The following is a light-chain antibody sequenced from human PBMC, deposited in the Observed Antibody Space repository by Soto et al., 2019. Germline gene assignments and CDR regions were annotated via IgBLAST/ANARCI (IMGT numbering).Light chain of an antibody. CDR2: GTV. J-gene: IGKJ4*01. CDR3: QQYSGSVT. Sequence: EIVLTQSPATLSLSPGERATLSCRASQSVSTYYLAWYQQKPGQAPRLLIYGTVTRATGIPDRFSGSGSGTDFTLTISRLEPEDFAVYYCQQYSGSVTFGGGTTVDIK. CDR1: QSVSTYY. V-gene: IGKV3-20*01.